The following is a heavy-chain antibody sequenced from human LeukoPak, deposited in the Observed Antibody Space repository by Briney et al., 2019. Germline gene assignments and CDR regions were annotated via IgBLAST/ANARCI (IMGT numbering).Heavy chain of an antibody. CDR2: ISSSGTTI. J-gene: IGHJ4*02. Sequence: PGGSLRLSCAASGFTFGDYYMSWIRQAPGKGLERVSYISSSGTTIHYADSVKGRFTISRDNAKNSLYLQMNALRAEDTAVYYCARVRGSYCSDYWGQGTLVTVSS. CDR1: GFTFGDYY. V-gene: IGHV3-11*04. CDR3: ARVRGSYCSDY. D-gene: IGHD1-26*01.